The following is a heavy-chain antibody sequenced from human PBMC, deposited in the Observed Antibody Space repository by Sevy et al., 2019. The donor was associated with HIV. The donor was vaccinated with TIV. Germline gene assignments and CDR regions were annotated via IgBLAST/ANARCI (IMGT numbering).Heavy chain of an antibody. CDR1: GFTFSSYE. V-gene: IGHV3-48*03. CDR2: ISSSGSTI. Sequence: GGSLRLSCAASGFTFSSYEMNWVRQAPGKGLEWVSYISSSGSTIYYADSVKGRFTISRDNAKNSLYLQMNSLRAEDTAVYYCARVTVGVAGAPYYGMDVWGQGTTVTVSS. CDR3: ARVTVGVAGAPYYGMDV. D-gene: IGHD6-19*01. J-gene: IGHJ6*02.